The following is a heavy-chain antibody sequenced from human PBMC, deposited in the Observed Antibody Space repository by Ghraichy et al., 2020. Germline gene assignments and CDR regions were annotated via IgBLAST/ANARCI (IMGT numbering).Heavy chain of an antibody. D-gene: IGHD4-17*01. CDR1: GFSLTTPGLG. Sequence: SGPTLVKPTQSLTLTCTFFGFSLTTPGLGVGWIRQAPGKALEWLGIISWDDEKRYSTSLRSRVTITMDTSKNQVVLTMTNMDPMDTATYYCAHSPTRVTTSGAFDIWGPGTTVTVST. J-gene: IGHJ3*02. V-gene: IGHV2-5*02. CDR2: ISWDDEK. CDR3: AHSPTRVTTSGAFDI.